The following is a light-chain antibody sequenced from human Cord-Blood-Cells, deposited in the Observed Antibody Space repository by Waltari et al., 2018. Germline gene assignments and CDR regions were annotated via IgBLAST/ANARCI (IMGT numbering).Light chain of an antibody. CDR3: QQRSNWPYT. J-gene: IGKJ2*01. Sequence: EIVLTQSPATLSLSPGERATLSCRASQSVSSYLAWYQQKPCQAPRLLIYDASNRATGIPARLRGIGSGTDFTLTISSLEPEDFAVYSCQQRSNWPYTFGQGTKLEIK. V-gene: IGKV3-11*01. CDR2: DAS. CDR1: QSVSSY.